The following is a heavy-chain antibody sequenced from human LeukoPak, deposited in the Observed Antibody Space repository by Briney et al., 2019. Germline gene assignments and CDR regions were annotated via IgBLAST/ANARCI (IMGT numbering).Heavy chain of an antibody. D-gene: IGHD3-22*01. CDR2: ISGGGGST. V-gene: IGHV3-23*01. CDR3: AKEDAYSSGNPDY. Sequence: QSGGSLRLSCAASGFTFSSYAMTWIRQAPGKGLEWVSAISGGGGSTFYAGSVKGRFTISRDNSKNTLYLQMDSLKAEDTAIYYCAKEDAYSSGNPDYWGQGTLVTVSS. CDR1: GFTFSSYA. J-gene: IGHJ4*02.